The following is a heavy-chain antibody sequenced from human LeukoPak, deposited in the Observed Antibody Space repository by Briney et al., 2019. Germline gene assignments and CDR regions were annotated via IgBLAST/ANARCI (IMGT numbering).Heavy chain of an antibody. CDR2: IYSGGSA. J-gene: IGHJ4*02. V-gene: IGHV3-53*01. Sequence: GGSLRLSCAASGFTVSSNYMGWVRQAPGKGLEWVSVIYSGGSAYYADSVKGRFTISRDNSKSTLYLQMNNLRAEDTAVYYCARDDRAAAGTDYWGQGTLVTVSS. CDR3: ARDDRAAAGTDY. CDR1: GFTVSSNY. D-gene: IGHD6-13*01.